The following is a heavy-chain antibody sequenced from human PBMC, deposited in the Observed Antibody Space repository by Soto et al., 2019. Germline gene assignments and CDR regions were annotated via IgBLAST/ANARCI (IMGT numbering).Heavy chain of an antibody. Sequence: SETLSLTCTVSGGSISSGDYYWSWIRQHPGKGLEWIGTIYFSGTTYYNPSLKSRVTISVDTSKNQFSLNLSSVTAADTAVYYCARRDRSGFSYWLDTWGQGTLVTVSS. J-gene: IGHJ5*02. CDR3: ARRDRSGFSYWLDT. CDR2: IYFSGTT. D-gene: IGHD3-22*01. CDR1: GGSISSGDYY. V-gene: IGHV4-31*03.